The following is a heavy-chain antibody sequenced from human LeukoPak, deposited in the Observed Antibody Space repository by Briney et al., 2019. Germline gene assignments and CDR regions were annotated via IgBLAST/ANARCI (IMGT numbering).Heavy chain of an antibody. CDR3: ARALDCTNGVCFGDAAFDI. CDR2: IIPIDGVE. CDR1: GGTSSSDT. Sequence: VKVSCKASGGTSSSDTISWGRQAPGHGLEWMGRIIPIDGVENYPQKCQGRVTITADKLTSTAYMELSSLRSEETAVYYCARALDCTNGVCFGDAAFDIWGQGTMVTVSS. V-gene: IGHV1-69*02. D-gene: IGHD2-8*01. J-gene: IGHJ3*02.